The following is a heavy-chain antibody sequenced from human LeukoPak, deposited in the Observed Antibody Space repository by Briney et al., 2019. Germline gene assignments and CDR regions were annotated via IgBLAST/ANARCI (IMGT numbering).Heavy chain of an antibody. CDR1: GGSFSSNNCY. D-gene: IGHD3-22*01. CDR2: LYYSGST. V-gene: IGHV4-61*05. J-gene: IGHJ4*02. CDR3: ASAPYYYDSSGYWSD. Sequence: SETLSLTCAVYGGSFSSNNCYWAWIRQPPGKGLEWIGYLYYSGSTNYNPSLKSRVTISVDTSKDQFSLKLSSVTAADTAVYYCASAPYYYDSSGYWSDWGQGTLVTVSS.